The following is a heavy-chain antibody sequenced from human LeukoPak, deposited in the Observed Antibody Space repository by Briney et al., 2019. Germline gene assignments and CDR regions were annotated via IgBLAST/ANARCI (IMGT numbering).Heavy chain of an antibody. D-gene: IGHD3-10*01. CDR2: IYPGDPDT. J-gene: IGHJ5*02. CDR3: ARKNVLLWFGEVMGIWFDP. V-gene: IGHV5-51*01. CDR1: GYSFTSYW. Sequence: GESLKISCKGSGYSFTSYWIGWVRQMPGKGLEWMGIIYPGDPDTRYSPSFQGQVTISADKSISTAYLQWSSLKASDTAMYYCARKNVLLWFGEVMGIWFDPWGQGTLVTVSS.